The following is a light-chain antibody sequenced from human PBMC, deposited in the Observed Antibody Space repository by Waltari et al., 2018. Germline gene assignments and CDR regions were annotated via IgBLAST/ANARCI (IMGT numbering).Light chain of an antibody. CDR1: ASHIRGNL. V-gene: IGLV1-44*01. J-gene: IGLJ3*02. CDR3: ASWDDSLNGHWV. CDR2: RSD. Sequence: SVLTQPPSASGPPGPRRPIPCSGSASHIRGNLVNRSQQLPGKAPKLLIYRSDQRPSGVPDRFSASKTGTSASLAISGLQSEDEADYFCASWDDSLNGHWVFGGGTKVTVL.